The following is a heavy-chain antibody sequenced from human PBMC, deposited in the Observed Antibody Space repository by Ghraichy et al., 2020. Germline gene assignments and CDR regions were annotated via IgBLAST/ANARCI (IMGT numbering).Heavy chain of an antibody. CDR1: GFTFSDYY. J-gene: IGHJ4*02. D-gene: IGHD5-12*01. CDR3: ARDGSRGNDFDY. Sequence: GESLNISCAASGFTFSDYYMSWVCQAPGKGLEWVSDISGSSDNIHYADSVKGRFTISRDNAKNSVYLQMNSLRAEDTAVYFCARDGSRGNDFDYWGQGTLVTVSS. CDR2: ISGSSDNI. V-gene: IGHV3-11*01.